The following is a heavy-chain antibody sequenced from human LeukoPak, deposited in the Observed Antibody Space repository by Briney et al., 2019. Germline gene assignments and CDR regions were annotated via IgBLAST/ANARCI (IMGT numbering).Heavy chain of an antibody. J-gene: IGHJ3*02. Sequence: GGSLRLSCAASGFTFSSYAMSWVRQAPGKGLEWVSAISGSGGSTYYADSVKGRFTISRDNSKNTLYLQMNSLRAEDTAVYYCAKASIPWLGALDAFDIWGQGTMVTVSS. CDR3: AKASIPWLGALDAFDI. V-gene: IGHV3-23*01. CDR1: GFTFSSYA. CDR2: ISGSGGST. D-gene: IGHD3-10*01.